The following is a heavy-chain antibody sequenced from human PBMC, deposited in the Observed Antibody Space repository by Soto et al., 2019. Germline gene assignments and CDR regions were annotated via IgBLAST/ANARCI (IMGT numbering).Heavy chain of an antibody. Sequence: VQLLASGGDLVHPGASLRLSYAASGFAFSSHPMSWVRQAPEKGLEWVAGISDSGSLTYNADSVRGRFTISRDNSKNTLYLQMNSLRAADTAVYYCARRTFGSSRSFDIWGQGTMVTVSS. D-gene: IGHD6-6*01. J-gene: IGHJ3*02. CDR1: GFAFSSHP. CDR2: ISDSGSLT. CDR3: ARRTFGSSRSFDI. V-gene: IGHV3-23*01.